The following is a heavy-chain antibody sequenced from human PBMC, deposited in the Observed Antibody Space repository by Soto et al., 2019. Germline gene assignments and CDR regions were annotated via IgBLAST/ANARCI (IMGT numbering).Heavy chain of an antibody. V-gene: IGHV3-64*01. CDR2: ISSNGGST. Sequence: PGGSLRLSCAASGFTFSSYAMHWVRQAPGKGLEYVSAISSNGGSTYYANSVKGRFTISRDNSKNTLYLQMGSLRAKDMAVYYCARTGLHSSGWTFDYWGQGTLVTVSS. D-gene: IGHD6-19*01. CDR3: ARTGLHSSGWTFDY. J-gene: IGHJ4*02. CDR1: GFTFSSYA.